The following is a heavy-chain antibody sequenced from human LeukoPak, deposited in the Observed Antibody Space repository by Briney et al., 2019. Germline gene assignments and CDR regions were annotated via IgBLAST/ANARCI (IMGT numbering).Heavy chain of an antibody. CDR3: ARGESSRRTPYNY. CDR2: INHSGST. V-gene: IGHV4-34*01. J-gene: IGHJ4*02. Sequence: PSETLSLTCTVSGGSISSYYWTYIRQPPGKGLEWIGEINHSGSTNYNPSLTSRVTISVDTSKNQFSLKLSSVTAADTAVYYCARGESSRRTPYNYWGRGTLVTVSS. D-gene: IGHD2-2*01. CDR1: GGSISSYY.